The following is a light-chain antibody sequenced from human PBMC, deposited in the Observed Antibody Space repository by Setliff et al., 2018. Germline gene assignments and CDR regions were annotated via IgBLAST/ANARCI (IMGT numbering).Light chain of an antibody. CDR3: QQYHSIPRT. CDR2: WAS. Sequence: DIVMTQSPDSLAVSLGERATINCKSSQSVLCSSNNKNYLAWYQQKPGQPPKLLIYWASTRESWVPDRFSGSGSGTDFTLTISSLQAEDVAVYYCQQYHSIPRTFGGGTKVDIK. V-gene: IGKV4-1*01. CDR1: QSVLCSSNNKNY. J-gene: IGKJ4*01.